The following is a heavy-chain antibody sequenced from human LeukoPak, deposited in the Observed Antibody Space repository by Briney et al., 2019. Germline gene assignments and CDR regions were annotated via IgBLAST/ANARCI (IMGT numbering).Heavy chain of an antibody. J-gene: IGHJ4*02. CDR1: GFTFSSYW. D-gene: IGHD3-3*01. Sequence: QSGGSLRLSCAASGFTFSSYWMHWVRKAPGMGLVWVSRINTDGSSTSYADSVKGRFTISRDNAKNTLYLQMNSLRAEDTAVYYCAREDFWSGYSLHYWGQGTLVTVSS. V-gene: IGHV3-74*01. CDR2: INTDGSST. CDR3: AREDFWSGYSLHY.